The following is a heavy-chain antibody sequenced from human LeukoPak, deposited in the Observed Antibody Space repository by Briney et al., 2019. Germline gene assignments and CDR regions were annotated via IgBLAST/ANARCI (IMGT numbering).Heavy chain of an antibody. V-gene: IGHV3-30*04. Sequence: SGGSLRLSCAAPGFTFSSYAIHWVRQAPGKGLEWVAVISFDGVNTFYADSVKGRFTISRDNSNNTVYLQMNNLRPEDTAVFYCARGQGYESYYYMDVWGKGTTVSVSS. CDR2: ISFDGVNT. J-gene: IGHJ6*03. D-gene: IGHD2-2*01. CDR1: GFTFSSYA. CDR3: ARGQGYESYYYMDV.